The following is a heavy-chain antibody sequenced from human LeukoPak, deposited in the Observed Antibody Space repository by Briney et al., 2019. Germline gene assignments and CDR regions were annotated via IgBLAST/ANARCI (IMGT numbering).Heavy chain of an antibody. Sequence: SETLSLTCTVSGGSISNYYWSWIRQPPGKGLEWIGHIYYSGSTNYNPSLKSRITISVDTSKNQFSLKLTSVTPADTAIYYCARDRYSSGWYRGSDWFDPWGQGTLVTVSS. CDR3: ARDRYSSGWYRGSDWFDP. D-gene: IGHD6-19*01. J-gene: IGHJ5*02. CDR1: GGSISNYY. V-gene: IGHV4-59*01. CDR2: IYYSGST.